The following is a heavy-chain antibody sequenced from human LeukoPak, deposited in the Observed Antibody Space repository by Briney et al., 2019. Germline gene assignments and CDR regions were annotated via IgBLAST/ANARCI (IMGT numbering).Heavy chain of an antibody. V-gene: IGHV4-34*01. CDR3: ATLTYYYDSSGYYRPINWFDP. CDR2: INHSGGT. Sequence: SETLSLTCADYGGSFSGYYWSWISQPPGKGVGWIGEINHSGGTNYNPSLKSRVTISVDTSKNQFSLKLSSVTAADTAVYYCATLTYYYDSSGYYRPINWFDPWGQGTLVTVSS. J-gene: IGHJ5*02. D-gene: IGHD3-22*01. CDR1: GGSFSGYY.